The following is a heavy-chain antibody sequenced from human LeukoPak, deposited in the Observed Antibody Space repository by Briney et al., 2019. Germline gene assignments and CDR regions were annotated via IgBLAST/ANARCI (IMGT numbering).Heavy chain of an antibody. D-gene: IGHD2-2*01. Sequence: GGSLRLSCAASGFTFSNAWMSWVRQAPGKGLEWVGRIKSKTDGGTTDYAAPVKGRFTISRDDSKNTLYLQMNSLKTEDTAVYYCTTDPYIVVVPAAFKRGGVDYWGQGTLVTVSS. CDR1: GFTFSNAW. CDR3: TTDPYIVVVPAAFKRGGVDY. CDR2: IKSKTDGGTT. J-gene: IGHJ4*02. V-gene: IGHV3-15*01.